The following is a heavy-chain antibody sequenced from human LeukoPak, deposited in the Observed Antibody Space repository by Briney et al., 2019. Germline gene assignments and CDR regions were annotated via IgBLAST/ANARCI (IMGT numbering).Heavy chain of an antibody. Sequence: ASETLSLTCTVSGDSVSSSSYYWGWIRQPPGKGLEWIGNIYYSGSTYYNPSLKSRVTISVDTSKNQFSLKLSSVTAADTAVYYCARLPSGYSSSLGVFDYWGQGTLITVSS. CDR3: ARLPSGYSSSLGVFDY. D-gene: IGHD6-6*01. CDR1: GDSVSSSSYY. CDR2: IYYSGST. V-gene: IGHV4-39*01. J-gene: IGHJ4*02.